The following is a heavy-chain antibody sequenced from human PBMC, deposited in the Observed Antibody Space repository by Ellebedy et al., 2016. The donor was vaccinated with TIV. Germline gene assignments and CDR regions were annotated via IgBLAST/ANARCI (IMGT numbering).Heavy chain of an antibody. CDR2: IKRNSEGGTT. Sequence: GESLKISCAASGFRFSDAWMSWVRQAPGKGLECVGRIKRNSEGGTTEYAAPVKGRFIISRDDSKNTLSLQMNSLKTEDTAMYYCTTFPLPRGVEQLAEYWGQGALVTVSS. J-gene: IGHJ4*02. V-gene: IGHV3-15*01. CDR3: TTFPLPRGVEQLAEY. CDR1: GFRFSDAW. D-gene: IGHD6-13*01.